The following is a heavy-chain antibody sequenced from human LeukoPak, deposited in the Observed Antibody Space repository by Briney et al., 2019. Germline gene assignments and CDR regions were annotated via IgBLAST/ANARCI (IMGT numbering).Heavy chain of an antibody. Sequence: ASVKVSCKASGYTFTSYGISWVRQAPGQGLEWMGWISAYNGNTNYAQKLQGRVTMTTDTSTSTAYMELRSLRSDDTAVYYCARDRMGEWELDAGVRFDPWGQGTLVTVSS. J-gene: IGHJ5*02. D-gene: IGHD1-26*01. CDR1: GYTFTSYG. CDR2: ISAYNGNT. V-gene: IGHV1-18*01. CDR3: ARDRMGEWELDAGVRFDP.